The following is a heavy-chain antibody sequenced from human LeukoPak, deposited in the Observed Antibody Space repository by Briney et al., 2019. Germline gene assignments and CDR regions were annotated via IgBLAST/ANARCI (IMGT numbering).Heavy chain of an antibody. D-gene: IGHD5-18*01. CDR2: IYHTGST. V-gene: IGHV4-39*07. CDR1: GASISSGNYY. CDR3: ARDTYIYGSSAYYFDY. J-gene: IGHJ4*02. Sequence: SETLSLTCNVSGASISSGNYYWGWIRQSPEKDLEWIGSIYHTGSTYYNPSLTSRLSISIDTSKNQFSLKLRIVTAADTAVYYCARDTYIYGSSAYYFDYWGQGTLVTVSS.